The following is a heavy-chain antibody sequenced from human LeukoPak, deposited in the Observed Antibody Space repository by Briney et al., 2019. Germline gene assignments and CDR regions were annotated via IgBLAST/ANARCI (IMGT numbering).Heavy chain of an antibody. CDR1: VFTFSSYW. J-gene: IGHJ4*02. CDR3: ARDSSSWYYDY. Sequence: GGSLRLSCAASVFTFSSYWMHWVRQAPGKGLVWVSCIKSDGSSTTYADSVKGRFTISRDNAKNTLHLQMNSLRAEDTAVYYCARDSSSWYYDYWGQGTLVAVSS. CDR2: IKSDGSST. V-gene: IGHV3-74*03. D-gene: IGHD6-13*01.